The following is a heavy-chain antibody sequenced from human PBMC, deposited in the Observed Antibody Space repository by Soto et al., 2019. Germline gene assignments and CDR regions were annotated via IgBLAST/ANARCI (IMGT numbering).Heavy chain of an antibody. CDR3: ARGYDWFDP. CDR1: GDSISSSY. J-gene: IGHJ5*02. Sequence: HVQLQESGPGLVEPSETLSLTCSVSGDSISSSYWSWIRQPPGKGLEWIGYIYYSGITNYNPSLTSRVTISLDTSKNQLSLKVSSLSASGTAVYYCARGYDWFDPWGQGTLVTVFS. CDR2: IYYSGIT. V-gene: IGHV4-59*01. D-gene: IGHD5-12*01.